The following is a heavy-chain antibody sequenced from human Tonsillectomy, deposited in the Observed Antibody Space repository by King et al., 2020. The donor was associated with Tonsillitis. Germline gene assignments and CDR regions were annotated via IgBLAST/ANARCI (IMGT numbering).Heavy chain of an antibody. J-gene: IGHJ5*02. CDR3: VGGYDFWSGSSNWFDP. V-gene: IGHV3-64D*06. CDR1: GFTLSSFT. Sequence: QLVESGGGLVQPGGSLRLSCSASGFTLSSFTIHCVRRDRGKGLEYVSIIIIKWCGRHYADSVKGIFTVSRDNSNNTAYLQMSSLRVEDTAVYHCVGGYDFWSGSSNWFDPWGQGTLVTVSS. D-gene: IGHD3-3*01. CDR2: IIIKWCGR.